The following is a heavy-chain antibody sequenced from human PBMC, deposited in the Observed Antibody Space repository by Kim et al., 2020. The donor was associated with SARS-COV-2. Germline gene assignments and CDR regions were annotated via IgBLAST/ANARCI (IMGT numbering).Heavy chain of an antibody. CDR1: GGSFSGYY. Sequence: SETLSLTCAVYGGSFSGYYWSWIRQPPGKGLEWIGEINHSGSTNYNPSLKSRVTISVDTSKNQFSLNLSSVTAADTAVYYCARGSLRWLVRYGFDYWGQGTLVTVSS. CDR2: INHSGST. CDR3: ARGSLRWLVRYGFDY. D-gene: IGHD4-17*01. J-gene: IGHJ4*02. V-gene: IGHV4-34*01.